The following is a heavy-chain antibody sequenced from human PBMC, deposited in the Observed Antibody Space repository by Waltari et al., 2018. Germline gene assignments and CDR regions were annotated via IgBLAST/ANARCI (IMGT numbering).Heavy chain of an antibody. CDR3: ARGTESYSDLGFDP. V-gene: IGHV4-4*02. Sequence: QVHLQESGPGLVKPSGTVSLTCAVSGASISTSNWWTWVRQTPGKGLEWIGEIYHSGSTIYNPSLKGRVTMSVDKSKNQFSLKLSSVTAADTAVYYCARGTESYSDLGFDPWGQGTLVTVSS. CDR1: GASISTSNW. J-gene: IGHJ5*02. CDR2: IYHSGST. D-gene: IGHD1-26*01.